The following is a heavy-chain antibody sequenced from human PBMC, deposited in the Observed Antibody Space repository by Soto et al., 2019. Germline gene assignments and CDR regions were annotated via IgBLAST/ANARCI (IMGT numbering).Heavy chain of an antibody. D-gene: IGHD3-3*01. CDR1: GFTFSSFG. CDR2: ISGFGDDT. V-gene: IGHV3-23*01. Sequence: GGSLRLSCAASGFTFSSFGMSWVRQTPGKGLEWVSAISGFGDDTYYADSVKGRFTISRDNSKNTLYLQMNSLRAEDTAVYYCARGGDFWSGSPPYYYYGMDVWGQGTTVTVSS. CDR3: ARGGDFWSGSPPYYYYGMDV. J-gene: IGHJ6*02.